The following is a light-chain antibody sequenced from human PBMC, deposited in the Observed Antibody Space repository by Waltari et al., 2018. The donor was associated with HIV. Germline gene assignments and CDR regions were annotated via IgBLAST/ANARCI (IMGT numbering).Light chain of an antibody. CDR1: SSDVGGYNF. Sequence: QSALTQPASLSGSPGQSITISCTGTSSDVGGYNFVSWCQQHPGKAPKLIIYEVSNRPSGVSDRFSGSKSGNTASLIISGLQAEDEGDYYCSSYTSSTILGVFGGGTKVTVL. CDR2: EVS. V-gene: IGLV2-14*01. J-gene: IGLJ3*02. CDR3: SSYTSSTILGV.